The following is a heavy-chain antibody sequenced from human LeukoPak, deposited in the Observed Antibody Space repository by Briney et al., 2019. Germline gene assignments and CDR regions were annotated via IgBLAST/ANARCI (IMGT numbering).Heavy chain of an antibody. D-gene: IGHD3-9*01. V-gene: IGHV3-30*18. Sequence: GGSLRLSCAASGFTFSSYGMHWVRQAPGKGLEWVAVISYDGSNKYYADSVKGRFTISRDNAKNSLYLQMNSLRAEDTALYYCAKDVHLILFDILTGYYGFGLDYWGQGTLVTVSS. CDR1: GFTFSSYG. CDR2: ISYDGSNK. J-gene: IGHJ4*02. CDR3: AKDVHLILFDILTGYYGFGLDY.